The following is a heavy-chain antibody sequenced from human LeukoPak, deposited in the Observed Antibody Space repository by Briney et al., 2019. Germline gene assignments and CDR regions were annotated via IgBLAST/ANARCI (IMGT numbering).Heavy chain of an antibody. CDR2: INPNSGGT. Sequence: ASVKVSCKASGYTFTGYYMHWVRQAPGQGIEWMGWINPNSGGTNYAQKFQGRVTMTRDTSISTAYMELSRLRSDDTAVYYCARGHRYGDYYYYGMDVWGQGTTVTVSS. J-gene: IGHJ6*02. D-gene: IGHD4-17*01. CDR1: GYTFTGYY. CDR3: ARGHRYGDYYYYGMDV. V-gene: IGHV1-2*02.